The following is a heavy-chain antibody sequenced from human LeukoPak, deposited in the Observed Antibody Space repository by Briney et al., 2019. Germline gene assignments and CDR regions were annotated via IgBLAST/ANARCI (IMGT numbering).Heavy chain of an antibody. CDR1: GGSISSYY. CDR3: ARAAAGIGSFDI. CDR2: IYYSGST. V-gene: IGHV4-59*01. D-gene: IGHD6-13*01. Sequence: PSETLSLTCTVSGGSISSYYWSWIRQPPGKGLEWIGYIYYSGSTNYNPSLKLRLTISVDTSKNQFSLKLSSVTAADTAVYYCARAAAGIGSFDIWGQGTMVTVSS. J-gene: IGHJ3*02.